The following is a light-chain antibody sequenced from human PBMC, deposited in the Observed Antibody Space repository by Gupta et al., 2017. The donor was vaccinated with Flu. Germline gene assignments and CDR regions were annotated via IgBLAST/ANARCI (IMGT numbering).Light chain of an antibody. CDR1: RSISSW. J-gene: IGKJ1*01. Sequence: DTEMTQSPSTVYASVGDTVHITCRARRSISSWLAWYPQTPGSAPKLLNHEASVSESGVPTRFSGSGSGTEFTLTISSLHSDDVASYCCQRDYIHSTFGLGTKVELK. CDR2: EAS. V-gene: IGKV1-5*03. CDR3: QRDYIHST.